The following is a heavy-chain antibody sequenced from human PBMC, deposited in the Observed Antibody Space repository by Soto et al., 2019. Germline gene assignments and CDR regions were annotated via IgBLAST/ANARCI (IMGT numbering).Heavy chain of an antibody. CDR3: AGFWSGYYRSPLSVGPYYFDY. CDR1: GDSVSSNSAA. V-gene: IGHV6-1*01. Sequence: PSQTLSLTCAISGDSVSSNSAAWNWIRQSPSRGLEWLGRTYYRSKWYNDYAVSVKSRITINPDTSKNQFSLQLNSVTPEDTAVYYCAGFWSGYYRSPLSVGPYYFDYWGQGTLVTVSS. CDR2: TYYRSKWYN. J-gene: IGHJ4*02. D-gene: IGHD3-3*01.